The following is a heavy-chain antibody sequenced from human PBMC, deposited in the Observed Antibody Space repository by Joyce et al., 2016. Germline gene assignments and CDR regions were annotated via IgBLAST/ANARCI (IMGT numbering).Heavy chain of an antibody. V-gene: IGHV5-51*01. CDR2: IYPGDAET. CDR3: GRQKGFGELWDGMDV. D-gene: IGHD3-10*01. Sequence: EVQLVQSGAEVKKPGESLKISCKGYGDIFSSDWIGGGGQMPGEGLELRWIIYPGDAETRYSPSFQGKVTMSVDKSISTAYLQWTSLKASDSAMYYCGRQKGFGELWDGMDVWGQGTTVTVSS. CDR1: GDIFSSDW. J-gene: IGHJ6*02.